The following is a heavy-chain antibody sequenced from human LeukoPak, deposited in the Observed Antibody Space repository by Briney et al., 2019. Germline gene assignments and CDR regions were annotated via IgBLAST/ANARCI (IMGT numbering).Heavy chain of an antibody. D-gene: IGHD3-16*02. CDR2: IYYSGST. Sequence: SETLSLTSTVSGGSISSYYWSWIRQPPGKGLEWIGYIYYSGSTNYNPSLKSRVTISVDTSKNQFSLKLSSVTAADTAVYYCARYVWGSYPTFEDYWGQGTLVTVSS. CDR1: GGSISSYY. V-gene: IGHV4-59*01. CDR3: ARYVWGSYPTFEDY. J-gene: IGHJ4*02.